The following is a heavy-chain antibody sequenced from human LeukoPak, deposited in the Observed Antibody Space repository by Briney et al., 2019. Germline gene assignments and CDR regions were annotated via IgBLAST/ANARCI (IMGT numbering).Heavy chain of an antibody. CDR1: GGTFSSYA. V-gene: IGHV1-69*04. CDR2: IIPILGIA. CDR3: ARGSKGYYYYYGMDV. J-gene: IGHJ6*02. Sequence: ASVKVSCKASGGTFSSYAISWVRQAPGQGLEWMGRIIPILGIANYAQKFQGRVTITADKSTSTAYMELSSLRSEDTAVYYCARGSKGYYYYYGMDVWGQGTTVTVSS.